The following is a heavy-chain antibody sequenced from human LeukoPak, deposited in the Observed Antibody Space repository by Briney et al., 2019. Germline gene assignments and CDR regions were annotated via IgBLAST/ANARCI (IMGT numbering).Heavy chain of an antibody. J-gene: IGHJ6*04. CDR2: IWYDGSNK. CDR3: ARALSTSPLGYYYGMDV. Sequence: PGRSLRLSCAASGFTFSSYGMHWVRQAPGKGLEWVAVIWYDGSNKYYADSVKGRFTISRDSSKNTLYLQMNSLRAEDTAVYYCARALSTSPLGYYYGMDVWGKGTTVTVSS. V-gene: IGHV3-33*01. D-gene: IGHD2-2*01. CDR1: GFTFSSYG.